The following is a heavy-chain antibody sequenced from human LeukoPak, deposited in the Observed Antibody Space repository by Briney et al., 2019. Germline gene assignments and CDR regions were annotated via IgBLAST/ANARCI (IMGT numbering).Heavy chain of an antibody. CDR3: PRGITAMAIPYYYYHYMDV. D-gene: IGHD5-18*01. CDR1: GYTFTGYY. CDR2: INPNSGGT. V-gene: IGHV1-2*06. Sequence: GASVKVSCKASGYTFTGYYMHWVRQAPGQGLEWMGRINPNSGGTNYAHKFQGRVTMTRDTSISTAYMELSRLRSDDTAVYYCPRGITAMAIPYYYYHYMDVWGKGTTVTVSS. J-gene: IGHJ6*03.